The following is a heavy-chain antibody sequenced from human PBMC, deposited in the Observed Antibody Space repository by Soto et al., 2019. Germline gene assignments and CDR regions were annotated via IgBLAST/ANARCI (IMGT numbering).Heavy chain of an antibody. D-gene: IGHD2-2*01. V-gene: IGHV1-69*01. CDR3: ARSQGSSTSLEIYYYYYYGMDV. CDR2: IIPIPGTA. J-gene: IGHJ6*02. Sequence: QVQLVQSGAEVKKTGSSVKVSCKASGGTFGSYAISWVRQAPGQGLEWMGGIIPIPGTAHYAQKFQGRVEIAADASTSTACMELRSLRAEDTAVYSCARSQGSSTSLEIYYYYYYGMDVWGQGTTVTVSS. CDR1: GGTFGSYA.